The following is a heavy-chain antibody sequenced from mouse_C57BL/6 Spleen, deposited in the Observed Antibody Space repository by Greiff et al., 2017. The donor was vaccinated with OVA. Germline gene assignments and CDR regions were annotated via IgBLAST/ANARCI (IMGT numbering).Heavy chain of an antibody. CDR3: ARGLQAMDY. D-gene: IGHD2-13*01. J-gene: IGHJ4*01. CDR2: INPGSGGT. CDR1: GYAFTNYL. Sequence: VKLQQSGAELVRPGTSVKVSCKASGYAFTNYLIEWVKQRPGQGLEWIGVINPGSGGTNYNEKFKGKATLTADKSSSTAYMQLSSLTSEDSAVYFCARGLQAMDYWGQGTSVTVSS. V-gene: IGHV1-54*01.